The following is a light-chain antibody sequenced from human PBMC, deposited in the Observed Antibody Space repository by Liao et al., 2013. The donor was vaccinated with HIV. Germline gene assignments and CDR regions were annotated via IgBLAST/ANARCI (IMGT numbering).Light chain of an antibody. CDR3: QVWDSTTDHPEV. Sequence: SYTLTQAPSVSVSPRQTARIICSADGLGDKYVSWYQQKSGRSPVLVIYQDTKRPPGIPERFSGSNSGNTATLTISGVEAGDEADYYCQVWDSTTDHPEVFGGGTKLTVL. CDR2: QDT. J-gene: IGLJ3*02. CDR1: GLGDKY. V-gene: IGLV3-1*01.